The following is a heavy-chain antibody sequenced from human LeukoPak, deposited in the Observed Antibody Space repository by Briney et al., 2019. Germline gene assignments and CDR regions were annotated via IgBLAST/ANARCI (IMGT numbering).Heavy chain of an antibody. D-gene: IGHD3-3*01. CDR2: IYTSGST. Sequence: SQTLSLTCTVSGGSISSGSYYWSWIRQPAGKGLEWIGRIYTSGSTNYNPSLKSRVTIPVDTSKNQFSLKLSSVTAADTAVYYCAGFWSGYYAFDYWGQGTLVTVSS. CDR1: GGSISSGSYY. V-gene: IGHV4-61*02. CDR3: AGFWSGYYAFDY. J-gene: IGHJ4*02.